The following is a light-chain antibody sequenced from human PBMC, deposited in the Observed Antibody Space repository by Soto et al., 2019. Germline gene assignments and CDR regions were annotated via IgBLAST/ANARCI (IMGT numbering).Light chain of an antibody. CDR1: QSVTSSY. J-gene: IGKJ2*01. Sequence: EIVLTQSPGTLSLSPGERATLSCRASQSVTSSYLAWYQLKPGQAHRILIYGASNRATGIPDRFSGSGSGTDFTLTISRLEPEDFAVYFCQQYGNSPPNTFGQGTKVEI. V-gene: IGKV3-20*01. CDR2: GAS. CDR3: QQYGNSPPNT.